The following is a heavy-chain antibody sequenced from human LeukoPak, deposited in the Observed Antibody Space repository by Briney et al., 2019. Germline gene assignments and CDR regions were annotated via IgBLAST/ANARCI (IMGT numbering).Heavy chain of an antibody. J-gene: IGHJ4*02. CDR2: INLNSGDT. D-gene: IGHD7-27*01. Sequence: ASVKVSCKASGYTFTGYYMHWVRQAPGQGLEWMGRINLNSGDTLYAQRFQGRVTMTRDTSITTAYMELTGLRSDDTAVYYCARDPSTSSHWEVDYWGQGTLLTVSS. V-gene: IGHV1-2*02. CDR3: ARDPSTSSHWEVDY. CDR1: GYTFTGYY.